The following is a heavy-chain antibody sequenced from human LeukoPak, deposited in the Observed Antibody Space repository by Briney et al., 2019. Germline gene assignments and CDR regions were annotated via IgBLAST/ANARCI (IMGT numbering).Heavy chain of an antibody. CDR3: AKDGDEWELRYGYFDY. Sequence: PGGSLRLSCAASGFTVSSIYMNWVRQAPGKGLEWVSVIYSGGSTYYADSVKGRFTISRDNSKNTLYLQMNSLRAEDTAVYYCAKDGDEWELRYGYFDYWGQGTLVTVSS. D-gene: IGHD1-26*01. V-gene: IGHV3-53*01. CDR2: IYSGGST. J-gene: IGHJ4*02. CDR1: GFTVSSIY.